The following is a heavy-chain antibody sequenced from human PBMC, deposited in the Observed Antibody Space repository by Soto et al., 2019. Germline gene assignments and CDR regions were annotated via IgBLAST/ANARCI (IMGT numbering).Heavy chain of an antibody. CDR2: ISSSSSYI. D-gene: IGHD4-17*01. J-gene: IGHJ4*02. Sequence: EVQLVESGGGLVKPGGSLRLSCAASGFTFSSYSMNWVRQAPGKGLEWVSSISSSSSYIYYADSVKGRFTISRDNAKNSLYLQMNSLRAEDTAVYYCARDRAGGYGDSPFDYWGQGTLVTVSS. CDR1: GFTFSSYS. V-gene: IGHV3-21*01. CDR3: ARDRAGGYGDSPFDY.